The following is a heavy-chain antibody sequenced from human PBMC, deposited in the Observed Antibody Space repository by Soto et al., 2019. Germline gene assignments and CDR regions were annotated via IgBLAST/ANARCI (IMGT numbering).Heavy chain of an antibody. CDR2: INPNSGGT. CDR3: ARAPPSNYYDFWSAPMYYFDY. D-gene: IGHD3-3*01. CDR1: GYTFTGYY. V-gene: IGHV1-2*04. Sequence: QVQLVQSGAEVKKPGASVKVSCKASGYTFTGYYMHWVRQAPGQGLEWMGWINPNSGGTNYAQKFQGWVTMPRDTSISTAYMELSRLRSDDTAVYYCARAPPSNYYDFWSAPMYYFDYWGQGTLVTVSS. J-gene: IGHJ4*02.